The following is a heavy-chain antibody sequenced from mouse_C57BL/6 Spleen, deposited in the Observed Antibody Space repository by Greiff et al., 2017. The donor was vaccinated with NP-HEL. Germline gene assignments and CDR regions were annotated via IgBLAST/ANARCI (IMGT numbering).Heavy chain of an antibody. Sequence: VQLQQSGTVLARPGASVKMSCKTSGYTFTSYWMHWVKQRPGQGLEWIGAIYPGNSDTSYNQKFKGKAKLTAVTSASTAYMELSSLTNEDSAVYYCTRRRGDYPIFFDYWGQGTTLTVSS. CDR3: TRRRGDYPIFFDY. D-gene: IGHD2-4*01. V-gene: IGHV1-5*01. J-gene: IGHJ2*01. CDR2: IYPGNSDT. CDR1: GYTFTSYW.